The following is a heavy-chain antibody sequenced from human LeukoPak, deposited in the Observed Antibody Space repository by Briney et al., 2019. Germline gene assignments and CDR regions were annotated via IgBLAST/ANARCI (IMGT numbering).Heavy chain of an antibody. CDR3: ASVMTRRWYFDY. CDR1: GFTFDDYA. Sequence: PGRSLRLSCAASGFTFDDYAMHWVRQAPGKGLVWVSRINTDGSTTSYADSVKGRFTISRDNAKNTVYLQMNSLRAEDTAVYYCASVMTRRWYFDYWGQGALVTVSS. J-gene: IGHJ4*02. CDR2: INTDGSTT. V-gene: IGHV3-74*01. D-gene: IGHD4-23*01.